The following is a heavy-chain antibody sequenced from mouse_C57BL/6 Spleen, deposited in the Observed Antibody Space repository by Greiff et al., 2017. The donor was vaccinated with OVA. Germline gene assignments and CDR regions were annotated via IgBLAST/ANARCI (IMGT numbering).Heavy chain of an antibody. CDR2: ISSGGSYT. J-gene: IGHJ2*01. D-gene: IGHD1-1*01. CDR1: GFTFSSYG. V-gene: IGHV5-6*01. Sequence: VQLVESGGDLVKPGGSLTLSCAASGFTFSSYGMSWVRQTPDKRLEWVATISSGGSYTYYPDSVMGRFTISRDHAKNTLYLQMNSLKSEDTAMDYGARYYDGSSVYYFGYWGKGTTLTVAS. CDR3: ARYYDGSSVYYFGY.